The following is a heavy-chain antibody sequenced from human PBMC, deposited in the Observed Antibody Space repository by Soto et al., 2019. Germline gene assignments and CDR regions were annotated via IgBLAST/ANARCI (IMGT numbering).Heavy chain of an antibody. V-gene: IGHV4-28*05. J-gene: IGHJ4*02. Sequence: PSETLSLTCAVSGSSISSTNWWGWIRQPPGKGLEWIGYISYSGSMYYNPSLKSRVTISVDTSKNQFSLKLSSVTAADTAVYYCARRYGSCFDYWGQGTLVTVSS. CDR1: GSSISSTNW. CDR2: ISYSGSM. CDR3: ARRYGSCFDY. D-gene: IGHD5-18*01.